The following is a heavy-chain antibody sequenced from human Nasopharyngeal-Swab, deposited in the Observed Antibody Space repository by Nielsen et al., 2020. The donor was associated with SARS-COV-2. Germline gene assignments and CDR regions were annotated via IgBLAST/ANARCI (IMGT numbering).Heavy chain of an antibody. CDR2: IYYSGST. CDR1: GGSISSSRYY. CDR3: VGSSWYGDYYYYYGMDV. V-gene: IGHV4-39*07. Sequence: SETLSSTFTVSGGSISSSRYYWGWIRQPPGKGLEWIGSIYYSGSTYYNPSLKSRVTISVDTSKNQFSLKLSSVTAADTAVYYCVGSSWYGDYYYYYGMDVWGQGTTVTVSS. D-gene: IGHD6-13*01. J-gene: IGHJ6*02.